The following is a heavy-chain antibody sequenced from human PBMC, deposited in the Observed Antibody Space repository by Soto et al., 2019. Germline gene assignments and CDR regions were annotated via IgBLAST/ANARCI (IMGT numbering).Heavy chain of an antibody. J-gene: IGHJ6*02. Sequence: GASVKVSCKASGGTFSSYAISWVRQAPGQGLEWMGGIIPIFGTANYAQKFQGRVTITADESTSTAYMELSSLRSEDTAVYYCARAGIGYSYARDPYYYYGMDVWGQGTTVTVSS. D-gene: IGHD5-18*01. CDR1: GGTFSSYA. V-gene: IGHV1-69*13. CDR2: IIPIFGTA. CDR3: ARAGIGYSYARDPYYYYGMDV.